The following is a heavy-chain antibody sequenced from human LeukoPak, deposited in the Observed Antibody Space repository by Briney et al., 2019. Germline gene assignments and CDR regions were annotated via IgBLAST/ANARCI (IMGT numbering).Heavy chain of an antibody. V-gene: IGHV4-59*01. Sequence: KPSETLSLTCTVSGGSISSNYWSWIRQPPGKGLEWIGYIYYSGSTNYNPSLKSRVTISVDTSKNQFSLKLGSVTAADTAVYYCARATAAAGMFDPWGQGTLVTVSS. CDR1: GGSISSNY. D-gene: IGHD6-13*01. J-gene: IGHJ5*02. CDR3: ARATAAAGMFDP. CDR2: IYYSGST.